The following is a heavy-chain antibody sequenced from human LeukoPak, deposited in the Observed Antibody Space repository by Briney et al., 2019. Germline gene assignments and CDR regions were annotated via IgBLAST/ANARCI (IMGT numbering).Heavy chain of an antibody. D-gene: IGHD3-22*01. CDR1: GFTSSTYW. CDR2: IKQDGSET. Sequence: GGSLRFSCSASGFTSSTYWMSWVRQAPGQGLEWVASIKQDGSETYYVDYVKGRFTLSRDNAKNSLYLQMNSLRADDTAVYYCARDRDSRWDFDLWGRGTLVTVSS. V-gene: IGHV3-7*01. CDR3: ARDRDSRWDFDL. J-gene: IGHJ2*01.